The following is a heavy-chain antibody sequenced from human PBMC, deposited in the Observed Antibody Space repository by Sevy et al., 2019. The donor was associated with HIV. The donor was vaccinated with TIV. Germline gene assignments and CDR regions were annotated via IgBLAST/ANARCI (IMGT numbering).Heavy chain of an antibody. Sequence: GGSLRLSCAASGFTFSSYSMNWVRQAPGKGLEWVSYISSSSTIYCADSVKGRFTISRDNAKNSLYLQMNSLRAEDTAVYYCASGAKDIVVVPAATVYYYYGMDVWGQGTTVTVSS. CDR1: GFTFSSYS. J-gene: IGHJ6*02. V-gene: IGHV3-48*01. CDR3: ASGAKDIVVVPAATVYYYYGMDV. D-gene: IGHD2-2*01. CDR2: ISSSSTI.